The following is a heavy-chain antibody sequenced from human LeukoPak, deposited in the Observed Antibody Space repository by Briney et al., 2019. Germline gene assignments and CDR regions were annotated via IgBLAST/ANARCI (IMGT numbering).Heavy chain of an antibody. V-gene: IGHV4-30-4*07. CDR2: IYYSGST. CDR1: GGSISSGGYS. D-gene: IGHD4-17*01. J-gene: IGHJ4*02. CDR3: ARIAVTTSDFDY. Sequence: PSETLSLTCAVSGGSISSGGYSWSWIRQPPGKGLEWIGNIYYSGSTYYNPSLKSRVTLSLDTSKNQFSLILTSVIAADTAVYYCARIAVTTSDFDYWGQGTLVTVSS.